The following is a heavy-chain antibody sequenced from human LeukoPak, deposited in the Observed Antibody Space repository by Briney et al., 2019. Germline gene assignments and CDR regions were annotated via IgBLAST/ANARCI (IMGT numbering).Heavy chain of an antibody. Sequence: KPSETLSLTCTVPGDSISRRTYYWGWIRQPPGQGVEWVGCIYYSGTTYYNPALKSRVTISVDTSKNQFYLRLNSVTAADTALYYCARHGIAAAGTYFDYWGQGTLVTVSS. J-gene: IGHJ4*02. CDR1: GDSISRRTYY. CDR3: ARHGIAAAGTYFDY. V-gene: IGHV4-39*01. D-gene: IGHD6-13*01. CDR2: IYYSGTT.